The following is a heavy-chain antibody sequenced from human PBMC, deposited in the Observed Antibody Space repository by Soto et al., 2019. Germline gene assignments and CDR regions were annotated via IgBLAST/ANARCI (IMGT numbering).Heavy chain of an antibody. V-gene: IGHV1-69*06. D-gene: IGHD6-13*01. CDR2: IIPIFGTA. J-gene: IGHJ5*02. CDR1: GGTFSSYA. Sequence: QVQLVQSGAEVKKPGSSVKVSCKASGGTFSSYAISWVRQAPGQGLEWMGGIIPIFGTANYAQKFQGRVTITADKSTSTAYMELSRLRSEDTAVYYCARDPGYSSSWYSSWFDPWGQGTLVTVSS. CDR3: ARDPGYSSSWYSSWFDP.